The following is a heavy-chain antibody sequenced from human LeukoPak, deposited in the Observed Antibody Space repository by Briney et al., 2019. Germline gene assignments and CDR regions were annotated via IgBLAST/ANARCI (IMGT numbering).Heavy chain of an antibody. CDR3: ARGADYGDYDDYFDY. CDR1: GGTFSSYA. D-gene: IGHD4-17*01. V-gene: IGHV1-69*13. Sequence: SVKVSCKASGGTFSSYAISWARQAPGQGLEWMGRIIPIFGTANYAQKFQGRVTITADESTSTAYMELSSLRSEDTAVYYCARGADYGDYDDYFDYWGQGTLVTVSS. CDR2: IIPIFGTA. J-gene: IGHJ4*02.